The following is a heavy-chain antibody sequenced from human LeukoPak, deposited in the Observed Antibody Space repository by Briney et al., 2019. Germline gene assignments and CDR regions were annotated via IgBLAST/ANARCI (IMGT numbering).Heavy chain of an antibody. V-gene: IGHV3-30*04. CDR1: RFTFSSYA. J-gene: IGHJ4*02. D-gene: IGHD3-10*01. Sequence: GGSLRLSCAASRFTFSSYAMHWVRQAPGKGLEWVAAISYDGGNNHYADSVKGRFTISRDNSKNTLSLQMNSLRTEDTAVYYCARERITMVRGVIDNWGQGTLVTVSS. CDR3: ARERITMVRGVIDN. CDR2: ISYDGGNN.